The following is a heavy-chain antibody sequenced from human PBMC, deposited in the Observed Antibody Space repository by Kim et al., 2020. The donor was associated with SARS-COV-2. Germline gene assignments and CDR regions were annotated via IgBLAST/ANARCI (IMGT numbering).Heavy chain of an antibody. J-gene: IGHJ4*02. CDR1: GGSIISCSYY. V-gene: IGHV4-39*01. CDR3: ARHTGYFDY. CDR2: IYYSGST. Sequence: SETLSLTCTVSGGSIISCSYYWGWIRQPPGKGLEWIGTIYYSGSTYYNPSLKSRVTISVDTSKNQFSLKLSSVTAADTAVYYCARHTGYFDYWGQGTLVT. D-gene: IGHD2-8*02.